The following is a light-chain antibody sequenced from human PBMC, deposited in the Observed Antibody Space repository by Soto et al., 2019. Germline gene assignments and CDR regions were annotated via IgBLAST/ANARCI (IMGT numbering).Light chain of an antibody. Sequence: LTQPASVSGSPGHSITISCTGTSSDVGTYNLVSWYQQHPGKAPKLMVYEGTKRPSGVSNRFSGSKSGNTASLTISGLQTEDEADYYCCSYVGSSTYVFGTGTKVTVL. CDR1: SSDVGTYNL. CDR3: CSYVGSSTYV. V-gene: IGLV2-23*01. J-gene: IGLJ1*01. CDR2: EGT.